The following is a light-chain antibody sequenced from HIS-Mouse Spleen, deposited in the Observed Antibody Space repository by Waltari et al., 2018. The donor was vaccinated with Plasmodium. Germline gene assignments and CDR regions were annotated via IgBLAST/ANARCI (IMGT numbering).Light chain of an antibody. CDR2: EDS. CDR3: YSTDSSGNHRV. J-gene: IGLJ3*02. CDR1: ALPNKY. Sequence: SYELTQPPSVSVSPGQTDRITCSGAALPNKYDYLYQQKSGQAPVLVIYEDSKRPSGLPERFSGSSSGTMATLTISGAQVEDEADYYCYSTDSSGNHRVFGGGTKLTVL. V-gene: IGLV3-10*01.